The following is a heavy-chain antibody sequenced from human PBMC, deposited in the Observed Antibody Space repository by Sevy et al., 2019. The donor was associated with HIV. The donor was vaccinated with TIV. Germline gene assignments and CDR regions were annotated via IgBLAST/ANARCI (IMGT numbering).Heavy chain of an antibody. CDR2: MYSDGST. CDR3: ANAYSGSYSHSYLYALDV. Sequence: GGSLRLSCAASGFPVSSNYMSWVRQAPGKGLEWVSVMYSDGSTYHADSVKGRFTISRDNSKNTVYLEMNSLRNEDTAIYFCANAYSGSYSHSYLYALDVWGQGTTVTVSS. J-gene: IGHJ6*02. CDR1: GFPVSSNY. V-gene: IGHV3-66*02. D-gene: IGHD1-26*01.